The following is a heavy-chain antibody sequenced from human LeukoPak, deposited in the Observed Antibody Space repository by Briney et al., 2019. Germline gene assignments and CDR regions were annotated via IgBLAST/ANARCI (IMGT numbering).Heavy chain of an antibody. D-gene: IGHD6-19*01. CDR2: INPNSGGT. CDR3: ARGARLAVAVSWFDP. CDR1: GYTFTGYY. J-gene: IGHJ5*02. Sequence: ASVKVSCKASGYTFTGYYMHWVRQAPGQGLEWMGWINPNSGGTNYAQKFQGRVTMTRDTSISTAYMELSRLRSDDTAVYYCARGARLAVAVSWFDPWGQGTLVTVSS. V-gene: IGHV1-2*02.